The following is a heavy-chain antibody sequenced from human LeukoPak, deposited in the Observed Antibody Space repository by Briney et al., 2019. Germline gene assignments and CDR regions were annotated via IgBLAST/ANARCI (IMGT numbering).Heavy chain of an antibody. D-gene: IGHD3-10*01. J-gene: IGHJ3*02. Sequence: ASVKVSCKASGYTFTGYYMHWVRQAPGQGLEWMGWINPNSGGTNYAQKFQGRVTMTRDTSISTAYMGLSRLRSDDTAVYYCARQFLWFGELFDAFDIWGQGTMVTVSS. V-gene: IGHV1-2*02. CDR1: GYTFTGYY. CDR3: ARQFLWFGELFDAFDI. CDR2: INPNSGGT.